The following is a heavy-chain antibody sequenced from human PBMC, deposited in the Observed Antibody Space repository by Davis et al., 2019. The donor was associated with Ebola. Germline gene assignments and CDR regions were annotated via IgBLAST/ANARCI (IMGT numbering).Heavy chain of an antibody. Sequence: ASVKVSCKASRGTFGSYAISWVRQAPGQGLEWMGRINPNSGGTNYAQKFQGRVTMTRDTSISTAYMELSRLRSDDTAMYYCATGQWRLWLIYWGQGTLVTVSS. J-gene: IGHJ4*02. CDR2: INPNSGGT. D-gene: IGHD5-18*01. V-gene: IGHV1-2*06. CDR3: ATGQWRLWLIY. CDR1: RGTFGSYA.